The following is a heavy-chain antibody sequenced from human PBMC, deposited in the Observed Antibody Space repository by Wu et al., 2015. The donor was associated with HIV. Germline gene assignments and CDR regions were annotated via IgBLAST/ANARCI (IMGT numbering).Heavy chain of an antibody. CDR1: GGTFRNYA. CDR3: ALQGGYVSSWHWFDP. CDR2: IIPLFGTA. Sequence: QVQLVQSGAEVKKPGSSVKVSCKASGGTFRNYAINWVRQAPGQGLDWMGRIIPLFGTANYAQKFQGRVKLSADESTSTAYMELSSLRSEDTAVYYCALQGGYVSSWHWFDPGAREPWSPSPQ. V-gene: IGHV1-69*13. J-gene: IGHJ5*02. D-gene: IGHD6-13*01.